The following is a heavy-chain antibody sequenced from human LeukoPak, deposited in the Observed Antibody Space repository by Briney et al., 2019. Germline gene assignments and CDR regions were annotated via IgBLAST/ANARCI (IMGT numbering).Heavy chain of an antibody. Sequence: GGSLRLSCAASGFTFSSYAMSWVRQAPGKGLEWVSAISGSGGSTYYADSVKGRFTISRDNSKNTLYLQMNSLRAEDTAVYYCAKDGVLRFLEWLLYPSPMDVWGKGTTVTVSS. CDR1: GFTFSSYA. CDR2: ISGSGGST. V-gene: IGHV3-23*01. J-gene: IGHJ6*03. D-gene: IGHD3-3*01. CDR3: AKDGVLRFLEWLLYPSPMDV.